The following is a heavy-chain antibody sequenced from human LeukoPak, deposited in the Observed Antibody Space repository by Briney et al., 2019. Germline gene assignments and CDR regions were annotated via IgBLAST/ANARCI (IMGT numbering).Heavy chain of an antibody. Sequence: SETLSLTCTVSGGSISSNYWSWVRQPPGKGLEWVGYIYYSGSTNYNPSLKSRVTISVDKSKNQFSLKLSSVTAADTAVYYCARGFNWGSSGFDYWGQGTLVTVSS. V-gene: IGHV4-59*12. CDR2: IYYSGST. D-gene: IGHD7-27*01. J-gene: IGHJ4*02. CDR3: ARGFNWGSSGFDY. CDR1: GGSISSNY.